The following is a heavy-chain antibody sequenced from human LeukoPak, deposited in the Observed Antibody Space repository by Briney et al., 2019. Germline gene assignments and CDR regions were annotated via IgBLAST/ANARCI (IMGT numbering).Heavy chain of an antibody. D-gene: IGHD3-10*01. CDR3: ANLQITYYYGSGSYPNLFDP. CDR2: ISGSGGST. CDR1: GFTFSSYA. Sequence: GGSLRLSCAASGFTFSSYAMSWVRQAPGKGLEWVSAISGSGGSTYYADSVKGRFTISRDNSKNTLYLQMNSLRAEDTAVYYCANLQITYYYGSGSYPNLFDPWGQGTLVTVSS. J-gene: IGHJ5*02. V-gene: IGHV3-23*01.